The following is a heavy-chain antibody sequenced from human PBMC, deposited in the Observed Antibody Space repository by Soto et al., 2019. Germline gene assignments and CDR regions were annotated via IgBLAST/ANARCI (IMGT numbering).Heavy chain of an antibody. J-gene: IGHJ6*02. CDR1: GYSISSGYY. D-gene: IGHD3-10*01. CDR3: ARDTWGITMVRGVISGGMDV. Sequence: PSETLSLTCAVSGYSISSGYYCGCIRQPPGKGLEWIGSIYHSGSTYYNPSLKSRVTISVDTSKNQFSLKLSSVTAADTAVYYCARDTWGITMVRGVISGGMDVWGQGTTVTVSS. CDR2: IYHSGST. V-gene: IGHV4-38-2*02.